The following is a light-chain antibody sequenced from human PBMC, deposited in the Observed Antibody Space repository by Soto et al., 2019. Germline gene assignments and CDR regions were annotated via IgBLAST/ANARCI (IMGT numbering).Light chain of an antibody. CDR1: SSDAGGYNY. Sequence: QSVLTQPASVSGSSGQSITISCTGTSSDAGGYNYVSWYQQHPAKAPKLMIYEISNRPSGVSNRFSGSKSGNTASLAISGRQAEDEADYYCSSYTSSSSPYVFETGTKVTVL. CDR2: EIS. J-gene: IGLJ1*01. V-gene: IGLV2-14*01. CDR3: SSYTSSSSPYV.